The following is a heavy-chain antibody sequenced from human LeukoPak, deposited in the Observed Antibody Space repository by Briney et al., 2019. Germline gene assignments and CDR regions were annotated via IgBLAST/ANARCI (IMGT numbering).Heavy chain of an antibody. Sequence: GGSLRLSCAASGFTFSSYSMNWVRQAPGKGLEWVSYISGSSSTIYYADSVKGRFTISRDNAKNSLYLQMNSLRAEDTAVYYCASRYDSSGYYYPFDYWGQGTLVTVSS. CDR2: ISGSSSTI. J-gene: IGHJ4*02. CDR1: GFTFSSYS. CDR3: ASRYDSSGYYYPFDY. V-gene: IGHV3-48*01. D-gene: IGHD3-22*01.